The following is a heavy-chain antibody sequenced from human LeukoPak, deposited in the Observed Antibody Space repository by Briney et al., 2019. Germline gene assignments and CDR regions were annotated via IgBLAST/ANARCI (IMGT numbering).Heavy chain of an antibody. J-gene: IGHJ4*02. D-gene: IGHD6-13*01. CDR1: GFTFSSSW. V-gene: IGHV3-74*01. CDR2: INSDGSST. CDR3: AKSAQTIIAAAVDN. Sequence: GGSLRLSCAASGFTFSSSWMHWVRQAPEKGLVWVSRINSDGSSTSYADSVKGRSTISRDNAKNTLFLQMNSLRAEDTAVYYCAKSAQTIIAAAVDNWGQGTLVTVSS.